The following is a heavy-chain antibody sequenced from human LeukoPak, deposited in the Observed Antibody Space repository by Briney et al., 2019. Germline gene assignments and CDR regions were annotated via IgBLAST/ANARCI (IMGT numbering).Heavy chain of an antibody. CDR1: GFTLSSYG. V-gene: IGHV3-33*01. CDR3: ARVRGSIDWYVDY. CDR2: IYSDESNK. J-gene: IGHJ4*02. Sequence: GRSLRLSCAAPGFTLSSYGMHWVRQAPGKGLEWVAIIYSDESNKYYADSVRGRFTISRDISKNTLFLQMNSLSAEDTAVYYCARVRGSIDWYVDYWGQGTLVTVSS. D-gene: IGHD3-9*01.